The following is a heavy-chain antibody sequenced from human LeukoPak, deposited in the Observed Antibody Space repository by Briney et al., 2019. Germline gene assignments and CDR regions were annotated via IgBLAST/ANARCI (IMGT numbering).Heavy chain of an antibody. D-gene: IGHD3-22*01. Sequence: VASVKVSCKASGYTFTGYYMHWVRQAPGQGLEWMGWINPHSGGTKYAQKFQGRVTMTRDTSISTAFMELSRPTSDDTAVYYCARDPSGDSSGYPFDYWGQGTVVTVSS. J-gene: IGHJ4*02. CDR2: INPHSGGT. CDR1: GYTFTGYY. V-gene: IGHV1-2*02. CDR3: ARDPSGDSSGYPFDY.